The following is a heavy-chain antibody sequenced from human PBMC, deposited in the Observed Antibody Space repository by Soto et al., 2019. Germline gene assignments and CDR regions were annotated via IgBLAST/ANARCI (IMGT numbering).Heavy chain of an antibody. V-gene: IGHV3-74*01. D-gene: IGHD3-16*01. Sequence: DVQLVESGGGLVRPGGSLRLSCAASGFTFSSYWMHWVRQVPGKGLVWVSRINEYGSVINYADSVKGRFTIFRDNSKNTLYLEINSLRAEDGAVYYCTRDIGGRGAYWGQGTLVTVSS. CDR1: GFTFSSYW. CDR2: INEYGSVI. CDR3: TRDIGGRGAY. J-gene: IGHJ4*02.